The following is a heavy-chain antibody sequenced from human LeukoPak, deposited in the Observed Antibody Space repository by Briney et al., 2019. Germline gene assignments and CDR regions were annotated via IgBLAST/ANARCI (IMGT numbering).Heavy chain of an antibody. J-gene: IGHJ6*02. V-gene: IGHV3-74*01. CDR3: ARVRSGSSAGNYGMDV. Sequence: GRSLRLSCAASGFTFDDYAMHWVRQAPGKGLVWVSRINSDGSSTTYADSVKGRFTISRDNAKNTLYVQMNSLRAEDTAVYYCARVRSGSSAGNYGMDVWGQGTTVTVSS. CDR2: INSDGSST. CDR1: GFTFDDYA. D-gene: IGHD1-26*01.